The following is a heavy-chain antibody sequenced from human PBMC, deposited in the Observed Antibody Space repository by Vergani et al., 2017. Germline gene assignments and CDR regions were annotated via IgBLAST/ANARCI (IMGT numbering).Heavy chain of an antibody. D-gene: IGHD3/OR15-3a*01. CDR3: ARGQTGYSRDWSTYFFYMDV. J-gene: IGHJ6*03. CDR1: GGSISSSSYY. V-gene: IGHV4-39*07. CDR2: INYSGST. Sequence: QLQLQESGPGLVKPSETLSLTCSVSGGSISSSSYYWGWIRQPPGKGLEWIVSINYSGSTQYNPSLKSRVTISVDTSRNQFSLTLTSVTAADSAFYFCARGQTGYSRDWSTYFFYMDVWGKGTTVTVSS.